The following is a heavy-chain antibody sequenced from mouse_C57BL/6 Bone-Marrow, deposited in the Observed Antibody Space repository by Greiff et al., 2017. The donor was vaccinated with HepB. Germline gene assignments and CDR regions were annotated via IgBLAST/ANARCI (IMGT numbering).Heavy chain of an antibody. V-gene: IGHV3-6*01. CDR2: ISYDGSN. J-gene: IGHJ3*01. CDR1: GYSITSCYF. Sequence: EVKLMESGPGLVKPSQSLSLTCSVSGYSITSCYFWNWIRQFPGNQLEWMGYISYDGSNNYNPSLKNRISITRDTSKNQFFLKLNSVTTEDTATYYCARDGYYYGSSYSAAWFAYGGRGTLVTVTA. CDR3: ARDGYYYGSSYSAAWFAY. D-gene: IGHD1-1*01.